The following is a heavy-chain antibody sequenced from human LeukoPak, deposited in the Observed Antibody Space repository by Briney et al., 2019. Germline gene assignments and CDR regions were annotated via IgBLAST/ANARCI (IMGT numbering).Heavy chain of an antibody. Sequence: GGPLGPSCEASGFTFRTYTLGWFGRAQGKGLEWVSHISSSSITIYYADSVKGRFTISRDNAKNSLYLQMNSLRAEDTAVYYCARYYNDAFDIWGQGTMVTVSS. CDR3: ARYYNDAFDI. CDR1: GFTFRTYT. D-gene: IGHD1-14*01. CDR2: ISSSSITI. J-gene: IGHJ3*02. V-gene: IGHV3-48*01.